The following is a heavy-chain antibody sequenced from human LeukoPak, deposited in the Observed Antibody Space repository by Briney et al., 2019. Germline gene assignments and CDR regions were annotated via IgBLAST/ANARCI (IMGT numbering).Heavy chain of an antibody. CDR3: AREPYGGNYKSWFVP. CDR1: GGSMRSSSYF. CDR2: ICDSACN. D-gene: IGHD4-23*01. Sequence: PSETLSLTCTVSGGSMRSSSYFWGWIRQPPGKGLEWFGDICDSACNYYTPTLKIRITRSEDTYKNQRSLNLISVTDADTAVYYCAREPYGGNYKSWFVPWGQGTLVTVSS. V-gene: IGHV4-39*02. J-gene: IGHJ5*02.